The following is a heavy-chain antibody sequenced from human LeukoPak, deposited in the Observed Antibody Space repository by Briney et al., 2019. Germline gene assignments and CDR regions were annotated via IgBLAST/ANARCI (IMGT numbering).Heavy chain of an antibody. D-gene: IGHD6-13*01. CDR2: TYYRSKWYN. CDR1: GDSVSSNSAA. J-gene: IGHJ4*02. CDR3: ARDGPSSWYHLDY. V-gene: IGHV6-1*01. Sequence: SQTLSLTCAVSGDSVSSNSAAWNWIRQSPSRGLEWLGRTYYRSKWYNDYAVSVKSRISINPDTSKNQFSLQLNSVTPEDTAVYYCARDGPSSWYHLDYWGQGTLVTVSS.